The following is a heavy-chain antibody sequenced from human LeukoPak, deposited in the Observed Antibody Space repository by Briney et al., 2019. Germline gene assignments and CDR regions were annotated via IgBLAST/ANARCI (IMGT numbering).Heavy chain of an antibody. J-gene: IGHJ2*01. CDR3: ARVRAGATSWYFDF. V-gene: IGHV3-53*01. CDR1: GITVSSNY. Sequence: GGSLRLSCAASGITVSSNYMDWVRQAPGEGLEWVSVIYSGGSTYYADAVKARLTISRGNSKNTIFLQRNSLRAEDTAVYYCARVRAGATSWYFDFWGRGTLVTVSS. CDR2: IYSGGST. D-gene: IGHD1-26*01.